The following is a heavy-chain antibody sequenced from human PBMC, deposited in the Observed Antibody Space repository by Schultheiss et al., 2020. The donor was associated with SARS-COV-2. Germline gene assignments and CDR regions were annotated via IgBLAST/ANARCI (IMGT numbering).Heavy chain of an antibody. J-gene: IGHJ4*02. CDR3: ARDRGSFTYHFED. CDR2: ISPTTSHT. CDR1: GFNFSSYA. D-gene: IGHD3-16*01. Sequence: GGSLRLSCAASGFNFSSYAMHWVRQAPGKGLEWVAYISPTTSHTDYADSVRGRFTISRDNAKNSLYLHMNSLRAEDAALYYCARDRGSFTYHFEDWGQGTLVTVSS. V-gene: IGHV3-21*05.